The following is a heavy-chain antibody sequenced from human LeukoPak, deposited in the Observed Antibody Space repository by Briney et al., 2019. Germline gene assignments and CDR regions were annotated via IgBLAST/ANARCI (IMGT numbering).Heavy chain of an antibody. CDR2: IKEDGSEK. CDR1: GFTFSSYW. D-gene: IGHD3-10*01. V-gene: IGHV3-7*04. Sequence: PGGSLRLSCAASGFTFSSYWMSWVRQAPGKGLEWVPNIKEDGSEKYYVDSVEGRFTVSRDNAKNSLYLQMNSLRAEDTAVYFCARDEITMPHRKDYWGQGTLVTVSS. J-gene: IGHJ4*02. CDR3: ARDEITMPHRKDY.